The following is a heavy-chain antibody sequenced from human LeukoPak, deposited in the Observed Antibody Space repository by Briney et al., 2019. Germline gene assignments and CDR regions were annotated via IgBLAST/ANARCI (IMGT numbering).Heavy chain of an antibody. Sequence: PGRSLRLSCAASGFILGSYAMHWVRQAPGKGLEWVTLISYDGSNTYYADSVKGRFTISRDNSKNTLYLQMNSLRVEDTAVYYCARSFSGSYPDFDYWGQGALVTVSS. D-gene: IGHD1-26*01. CDR3: ARSFSGSYPDFDY. J-gene: IGHJ4*02. CDR1: GFILGSYA. CDR2: ISYDGSNT. V-gene: IGHV3-30*04.